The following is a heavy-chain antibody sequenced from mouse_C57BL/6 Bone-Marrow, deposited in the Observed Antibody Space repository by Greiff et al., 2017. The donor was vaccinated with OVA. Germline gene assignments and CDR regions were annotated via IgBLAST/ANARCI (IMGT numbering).Heavy chain of an antibody. J-gene: IGHJ4*01. CDR1: GYAFSSSW. V-gene: IGHV1-82*01. CDR2: IYPGDGDT. D-gene: IGHD2-3*01. CDR3: ARRGPLYYYAMDY. Sequence: VQLQQSGPELVKPGASVKISCKASGYAFSSSWMNWVKQRPGKGLEWIGRIYPGDGDTNYNGKFKGKATLTADKSSSTAYMQLSSLTSEDSAVYFCARRGPLYYYAMDYWGQGTSVTVSS.